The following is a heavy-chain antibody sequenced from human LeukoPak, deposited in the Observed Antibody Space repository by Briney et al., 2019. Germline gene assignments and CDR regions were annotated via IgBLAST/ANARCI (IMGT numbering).Heavy chain of an antibody. J-gene: IGHJ4*02. CDR1: GGSISSYY. CDR3: ARDSASGWYSGNDFDY. Sequence: SETLSLTCTVSGGSISSYYWSWIRQPPGKGLEWIGNIYYSGSTNYNPSLKSRVTISVDTSKNQFSLKLSSVTAADTAVYYCARDSASGWYSGNDFDYWGQGTLVTVSS. D-gene: IGHD6-19*01. CDR2: IYYSGST. V-gene: IGHV4-59*01.